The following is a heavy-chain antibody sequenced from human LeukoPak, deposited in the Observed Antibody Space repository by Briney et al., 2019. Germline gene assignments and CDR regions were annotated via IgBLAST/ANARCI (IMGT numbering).Heavy chain of an antibody. J-gene: IGHJ4*02. Sequence: PGGSLRLSCAASGSTFSSYSMNWVRQAPGKGLEWVSSISSSSSYIYYADSVKGRFTISRDNAKNSLYLQMNSLRAEDTAVYYCARDRVTGPPFDYWGQGTLVTVSS. D-gene: IGHD2-21*02. V-gene: IGHV3-21*01. CDR2: ISSSSSYI. CDR3: ARDRVTGPPFDY. CDR1: GSTFSSYS.